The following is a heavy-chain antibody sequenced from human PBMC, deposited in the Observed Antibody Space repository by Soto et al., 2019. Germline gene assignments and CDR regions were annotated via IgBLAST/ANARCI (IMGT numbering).Heavy chain of an antibody. J-gene: IGHJ4*02. Sequence: GGSLRLSGIASGFTFSNYAMSWVRQAPGKGLEWVSGISRSGVRTYYADSVKGRFTISRDNAKNTLYLQMNSQRAEDTAVHDCATDDGSSWYVDYWGQGTMVTVSS. CDR2: ISRSGVRT. V-gene: IGHV3-23*01. CDR3: ATDDGSSWYVDY. D-gene: IGHD6-13*01. CDR1: GFTFSNYA.